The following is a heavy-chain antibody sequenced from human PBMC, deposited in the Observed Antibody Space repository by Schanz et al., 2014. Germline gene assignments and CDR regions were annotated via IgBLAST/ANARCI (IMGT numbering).Heavy chain of an antibody. D-gene: IGHD5-12*01. V-gene: IGHV3-66*01. J-gene: IGHJ4*02. CDR1: GFTVSNSY. Sequence: VYLVESGGDLVKPGGSLRLSCAASGFTVSNSYIHWVRQAPGQGLEWVSITYSGGSTYYADSVKGRFTISRDNAKNSLYLQMNSLRAEDTAVYYCARSRGFDSIFDFWGRGTLVTVSS. CDR3: ARSRGFDSIFDF. CDR2: TYSGGST.